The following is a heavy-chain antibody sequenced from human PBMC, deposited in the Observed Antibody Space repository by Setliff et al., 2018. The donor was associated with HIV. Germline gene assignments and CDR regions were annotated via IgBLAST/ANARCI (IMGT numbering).Heavy chain of an antibody. CDR2: IYYSGNT. V-gene: IGHV4-59*01. D-gene: IGHD3-3*01. CDR1: GAYISSYY. J-gene: IGHJ5*02. Sequence: SETLSLTCTVSGAYISSYYWSWIRQPPGKGLEWIGDIYYSGNTHFNPSLKNRVTISLDTSKNQVFLKLTSVTAADTAVYYCARDLGRITLSGVNEGWFDPWGQGTLVTVSS. CDR3: ARDLGRITLSGVNEGWFDP.